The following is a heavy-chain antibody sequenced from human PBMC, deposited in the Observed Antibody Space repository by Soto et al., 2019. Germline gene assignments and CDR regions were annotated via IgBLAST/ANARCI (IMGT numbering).Heavy chain of an antibody. CDR1: GGSIRSYY. Sequence: SETLSLTCTVSGGSIRSYYWSWIRQPPGKGLEWIGYIYYRGSTNYNPSLKSRVTISVDMSKNQFSLKLNSVTAADTAVYYCARHDCSGGSCANWFDPWGQGALVTVSS. CDR3: ARHDCSGGSCANWFDP. J-gene: IGHJ5*02. D-gene: IGHD2-15*01. V-gene: IGHV4-59*08. CDR2: IYYRGST.